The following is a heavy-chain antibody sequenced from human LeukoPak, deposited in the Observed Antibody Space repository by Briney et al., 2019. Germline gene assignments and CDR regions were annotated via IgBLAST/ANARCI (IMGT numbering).Heavy chain of an antibody. V-gene: IGHV1-8*01. D-gene: IGHD3-16*02. Sequence: ASVKVSCKASGYTFTSYDINWVRQATGQGLEWMGWMNPNSGNTGYAQKFQGRVTMTRNTSISTAYMELSGLRSEDTAVYYCARDPGDDYVWGSYRYTDYFDYWGQGTLVTVSS. CDR3: ARDPGDDYVWGSYRYTDYFDY. J-gene: IGHJ4*02. CDR2: MNPNSGNT. CDR1: GYTFTSYD.